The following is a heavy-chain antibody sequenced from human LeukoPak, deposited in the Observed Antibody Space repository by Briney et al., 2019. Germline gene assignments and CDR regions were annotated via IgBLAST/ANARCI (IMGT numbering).Heavy chain of an antibody. CDR2: ISAYNGNT. CDR1: GYTFTSYG. CDR3: ARDIVVVPAADYGMDV. Sequence: GASVKVSCKASGYTFTSYGISWVRQAPGQGLEWMGWISAYNGNTNYAQKLQGRVTMTTDTSTSTAYMEPRSLRSDDTAVYYCARDIVVVPAADYGMDVWGQGTTVTVSS. V-gene: IGHV1-18*01. D-gene: IGHD2-2*01. J-gene: IGHJ6*02.